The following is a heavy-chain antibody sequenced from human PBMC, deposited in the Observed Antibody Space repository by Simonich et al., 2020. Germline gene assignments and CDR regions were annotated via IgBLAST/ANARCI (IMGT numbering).Heavy chain of an antibody. V-gene: IGHV3-21*01. Sequence: GGGLVKPGGSLRLSCAASGFTFSSYSMNWVRQAPGKGLEWVSSIIGSSSYIYYADSVKGRFTISRDNAKNSLYLQMNSLRAEDTAVYYCARDTSYYGSGSYYFDYWGQGTLVTVSS. CDR2: IIGSSSYI. CDR1: GFTFSSYS. J-gene: IGHJ4*02. D-gene: IGHD3-10*01. CDR3: ARDTSYYGSGSYYFDY.